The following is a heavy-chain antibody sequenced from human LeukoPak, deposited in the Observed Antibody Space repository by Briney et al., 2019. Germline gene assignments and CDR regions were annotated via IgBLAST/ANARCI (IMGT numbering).Heavy chain of an antibody. Sequence: PGGSLRLSCAASGFTFSSYSMNWVRQAPGKGLEWVSVIYSGGSTYYADSVKGRFTISRDNSKNTLYLQMNSLRAEDTAVYYCARDRGVVGDAFDIWGQGTMVTVSS. CDR3: ARDRGVVGDAFDI. J-gene: IGHJ3*02. CDR2: IYSGGST. V-gene: IGHV3-66*01. D-gene: IGHD2-15*01. CDR1: GFTFSSYS.